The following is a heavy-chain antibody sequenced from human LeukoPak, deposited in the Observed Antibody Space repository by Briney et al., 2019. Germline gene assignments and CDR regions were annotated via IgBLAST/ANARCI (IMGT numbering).Heavy chain of an antibody. V-gene: IGHV3-21*01. CDR3: AGDCSSTSCYDG. J-gene: IGHJ4*02. Sequence: PGGSLRLSCAASGFTFSSYSMNWVRQAPGKGLEWVSSISSSSSYIYYADSVKGRFTISRDNAKHSLYLQMNSLRAEDTAVYYCAGDCSSTSCYDGWGQGTLVTVSS. D-gene: IGHD2-2*01. CDR2: ISSSSSYI. CDR1: GFTFSSYS.